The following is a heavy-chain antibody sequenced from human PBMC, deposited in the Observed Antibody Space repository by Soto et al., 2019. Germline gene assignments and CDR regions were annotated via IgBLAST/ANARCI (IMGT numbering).Heavy chain of an antibody. Sequence: GSLRLSCAASGFTFSSYAMHWVRQAPGKGLEWVAVISYDGSNKYYADSVKGRFTISRDNSKNTLYLQMNSLRAEDTAVYYCAREAGYYYDSSGYFDYWGQGTLVTVSS. V-gene: IGHV3-30-3*01. CDR2: ISYDGSNK. D-gene: IGHD3-22*01. J-gene: IGHJ4*02. CDR1: GFTFSSYA. CDR3: AREAGYYYDSSGYFDY.